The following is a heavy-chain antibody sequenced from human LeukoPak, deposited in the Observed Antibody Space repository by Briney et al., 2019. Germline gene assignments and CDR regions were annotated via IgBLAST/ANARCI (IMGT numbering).Heavy chain of an antibody. V-gene: IGHV4-34*01. CDR3: ASDPLAVADVY. D-gene: IGHD6-19*01. J-gene: IGHJ4*02. Sequence: PSETLSLTCAVYGGSFSGYYWSWIRQPPGKGLEWIGKINHSGSTNYNPSLKSRVTISVDTSKNQFSLKLSSVTAADTAVYYCASDPLAVADVYWGQGTLVTVSS. CDR2: INHSGST. CDR1: GGSFSGYY.